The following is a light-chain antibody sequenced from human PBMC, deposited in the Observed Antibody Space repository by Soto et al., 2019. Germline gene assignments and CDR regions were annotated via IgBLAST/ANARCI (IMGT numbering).Light chain of an antibody. V-gene: IGKV3-15*01. CDR3: QQYDSWPQT. Sequence: EIVMTQSPATLSRSAGERATLSCLASRSITSSVAWYQQIPGQAPRLLISDASTRATGIPARFSGSGSGTEFTLAISSLQSGDFAVYYCQQYDSWPQTFGQGTKVDI. CDR2: DAS. J-gene: IGKJ1*01. CDR1: RSITSS.